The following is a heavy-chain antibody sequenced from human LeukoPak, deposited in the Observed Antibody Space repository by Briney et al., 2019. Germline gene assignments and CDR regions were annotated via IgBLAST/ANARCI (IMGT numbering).Heavy chain of an antibody. V-gene: IGHV3-48*04. J-gene: IGHJ4*02. CDR2: ISSSGSTI. D-gene: IGHD3-22*01. CDR1: GFTFSSYA. Sequence: GGSLRLSCAASGFTFSSYAMSWVRQAPGKGLEWVSYISSSGSTIYYADSVKGRFTISRDNAKNSLYLQMNSLRAEDTAVYYCARGMYRTMIYDYWGQGTLVTVSS. CDR3: ARGMYRTMIYDY.